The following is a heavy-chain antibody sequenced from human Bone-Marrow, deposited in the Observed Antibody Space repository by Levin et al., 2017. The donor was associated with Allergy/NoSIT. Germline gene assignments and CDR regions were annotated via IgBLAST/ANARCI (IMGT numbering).Heavy chain of an antibody. CDR1: GGSISGSTYY. CDR3: ARQSETSGRGYHGVDV. D-gene: IGHD1-14*01. V-gene: IGHV4-39*01. J-gene: IGHJ6*02. CDR2: IYYTGSS. Sequence: SETLSLTCDVSGGSISGSTYYWGWIRQSPGKGLEWIGTIYYTGSSYYNPSLKSRVTISVDTSKNQFSLKLNSVTAADTAVYYCARQSETSGRGYHGVDVWGQGTTVTVSS.